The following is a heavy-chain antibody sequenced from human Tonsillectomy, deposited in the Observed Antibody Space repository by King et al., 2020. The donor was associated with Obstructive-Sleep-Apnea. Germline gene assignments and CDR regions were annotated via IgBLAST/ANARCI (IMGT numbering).Heavy chain of an antibody. CDR2: IYYSGST. Sequence: VQLQESGPGLVKPSQTLSLTCTVSGGSISSGDYYWSWIRQPPGKGLEWIGYIYYSGSTYYNPSLKSRVTISVDTSKNQFSLKLSSVTAADTAVYYCAKTRGGDCPSCPDAFDIWGQGTMVTVSS. CDR3: AKTRGGDCPSCPDAFDI. V-gene: IGHV4-30-4*01. J-gene: IGHJ3*02. D-gene: IGHD2-21*02. CDR1: GGSISSGDYY.